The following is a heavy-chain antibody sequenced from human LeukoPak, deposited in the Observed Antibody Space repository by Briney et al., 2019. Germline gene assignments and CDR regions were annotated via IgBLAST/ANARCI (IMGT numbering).Heavy chain of an antibody. CDR3: ARESSGYSYGYVFDY. V-gene: IGHV4-39*07. CDR1: GGSISSSSYY. Sequence: SETLSLTCTVSGGSISSSSYYWGWIRQPPGKGLEWIGSISYSGSTDYNPSLKSRVTISVDRSKNQFSLKLSSVTAADTAVYYCARESSGYSYGYVFDYWGQGTLVTVSS. J-gene: IGHJ4*02. D-gene: IGHD5-18*01. CDR2: ISYSGST.